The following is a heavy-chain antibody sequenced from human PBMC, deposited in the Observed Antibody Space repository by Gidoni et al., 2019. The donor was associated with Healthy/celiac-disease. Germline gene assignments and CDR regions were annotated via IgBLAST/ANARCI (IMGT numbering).Heavy chain of an antibody. CDR2: IKSKTDGGTT. D-gene: IGHD3-10*01. J-gene: IGHJ4*02. CDR1: GFTLSNAW. V-gene: IGHV3-15*01. CDR3: TTVLRFGESPDY. Sequence: EVQLVEPGGGLVKPGGFLRLSGAASGFTLSNAWMIWVRQAPGKGLEWVGRIKSKTDGGTTDYAAPVKGRFTISRDDSKNTLYLQMNSLKTEDTAVYYCTTVLRFGESPDYWGQGTLVTVSS.